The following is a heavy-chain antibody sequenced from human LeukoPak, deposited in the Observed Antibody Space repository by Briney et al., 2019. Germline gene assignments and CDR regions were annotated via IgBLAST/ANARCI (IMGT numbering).Heavy chain of an antibody. CDR3: ARHYGP. CDR2: IYGSGST. Sequence: PSETLSLTCTVSGGSIRSSYYYWGWIRQPPGKGLEWIGSIYGSGSTYYNPSLKSRVTISVDTSKNQFSLKLNSVTAADMAVYYCARHYGPWGQGTLVTVSS. V-gene: IGHV4-39*01. J-gene: IGHJ5*02. D-gene: IGHD3-10*01. CDR1: GGSIRSSYYY.